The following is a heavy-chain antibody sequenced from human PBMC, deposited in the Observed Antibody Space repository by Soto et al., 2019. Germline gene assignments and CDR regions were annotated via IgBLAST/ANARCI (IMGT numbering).Heavy chain of an antibody. D-gene: IGHD4-17*01. Sequence: PSETLSLTCTVSGGSMSRYYWSWIRQPPGKGLECIGYIYYTGSTNYNPSLKSRVTMSIDTSRNQISLSLSSMSATDTAVYYCARLDYADYTQPAGFDSWGQGTLVTVSS. CDR1: GGSMSRYY. J-gene: IGHJ5*01. CDR2: IYYTGST. V-gene: IGHV4-59*08. CDR3: ARLDYADYTQPAGFDS.